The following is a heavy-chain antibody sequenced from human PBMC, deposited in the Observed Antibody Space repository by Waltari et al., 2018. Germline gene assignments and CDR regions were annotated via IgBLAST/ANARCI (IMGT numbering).Heavy chain of an antibody. Sequence: QVQLQESGPGLVKPSETLSLTCTVSGGSISSYYWSWIRQPPGKGLEWIGYIYYSGSTNSNPSLKSRVTISVDTSKNQFSLKLSSVTAADTAVYYCARDPTSGSFWGEGYFDYWGQGTLVTVSS. CDR1: GGSISSYY. J-gene: IGHJ4*02. CDR2: IYYSGST. D-gene: IGHD1-26*01. CDR3: ARDPTSGSFWGEGYFDY. V-gene: IGHV4-59*01.